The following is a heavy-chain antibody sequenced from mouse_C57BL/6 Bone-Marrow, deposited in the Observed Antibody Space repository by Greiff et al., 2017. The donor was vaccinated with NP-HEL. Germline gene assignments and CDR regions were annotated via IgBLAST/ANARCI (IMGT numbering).Heavy chain of an antibody. J-gene: IGHJ3*01. Sequence: EVKVVESGGGLVKPGGSLKLSCAASGFTFSSYAMSWVRQTPEKRLEWVATISDGGSYTYYPDNVKGRFTISRDNAKNNLYLQMSHLKSEDTAMYYCARVTTVRAAWFAYWGQGTLVTVSA. V-gene: IGHV5-4*03. CDR2: ISDGGSYT. D-gene: IGHD1-1*01. CDR3: ARVTTVRAAWFAY. CDR1: GFTFSSYA.